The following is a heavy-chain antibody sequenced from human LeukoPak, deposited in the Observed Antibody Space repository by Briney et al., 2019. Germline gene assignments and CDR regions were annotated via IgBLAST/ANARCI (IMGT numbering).Heavy chain of an antibody. V-gene: IGHV4-34*01. D-gene: IGHD6-13*01. CDR3: ARASKARIAAAGKRYFDY. CDR2: INHSGST. CDR1: GGSFSGYY. Sequence: SETLSLTCAVYGGSFSGYYWSWIRQPPGKGLEWIGEINHSGSTNYNPSLKSRVTISVDTSKNQFSLKLSSVTAADTAVYYCARASKARIAAAGKRYFDYWGQGTLVTVSS. J-gene: IGHJ4*02.